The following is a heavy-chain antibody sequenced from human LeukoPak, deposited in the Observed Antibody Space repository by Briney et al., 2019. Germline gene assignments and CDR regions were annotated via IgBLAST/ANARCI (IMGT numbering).Heavy chain of an antibody. CDR2: ISAYNGNT. CDR1: GYTFTSYG. Sequence: ASVKVSCKASGYTFTSYGISWVRQAPGQGLEWMGWISAYNGNTNYAQKLQGRVTMTTDTSTSTAYMELRSLRSDDTAVYYCARGPSITMIRGGQWYYYMDVWGKGTTVTISS. V-gene: IGHV1-18*01. D-gene: IGHD3-10*01. CDR3: ARGPSITMIRGGQWYYYMDV. J-gene: IGHJ6*03.